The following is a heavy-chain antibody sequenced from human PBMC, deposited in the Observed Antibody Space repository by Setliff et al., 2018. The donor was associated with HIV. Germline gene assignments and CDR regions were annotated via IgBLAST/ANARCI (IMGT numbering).Heavy chain of an antibody. CDR2: INHSGST. CDR3: ARGGRSLAAQTWFDP. J-gene: IGHJ5*02. Sequence: NPSETLSLTCAVYGGSFSDYYWSWIRQPPGKGLEWIGEINHSGSTNYNPSLKSRVTISVDTSKNQFPLKLSSVTAADTAVYYCARGGRSLAAQTWFDPWGQGTLVTVSS. D-gene: IGHD6-6*01. V-gene: IGHV4-34*01. CDR1: GGSFSDYY.